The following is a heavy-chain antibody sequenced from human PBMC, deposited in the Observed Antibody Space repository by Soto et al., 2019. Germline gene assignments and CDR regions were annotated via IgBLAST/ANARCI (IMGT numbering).Heavy chain of an antibody. CDR3: GRGRSGQIVVFY. V-gene: IGHV1-2*02. CDR2: IGPESGAT. D-gene: IGHD1-26*01. CDR1: GCTFTGHY. Sequence: GASVKVSCKASGCTFTGHYIHWVRQAPEQGPEWMGEIGPESGATRYAQRFQGRVTMTRDMSITTVYMELNNLSPDDTAVYYCGRGRSGQIVVFYWGQGTPVTVS. J-gene: IGHJ4*02.